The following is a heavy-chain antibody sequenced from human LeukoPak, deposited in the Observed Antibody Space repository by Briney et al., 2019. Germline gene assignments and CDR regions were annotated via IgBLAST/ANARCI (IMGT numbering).Heavy chain of an antibody. D-gene: IGHD3-9*01. CDR2: IGLASGFT. Sequence: GGSLRLSCAASGFIFSSYSMNWVRQAPGRGLEWISYIGLASGFTSYADSVKGRFTISSDTATNSLYLHMHSLRAEDTAVYYCARDHDWAFDYWGQGALVAVSS. J-gene: IGHJ4*02. CDR1: GFIFSSYS. CDR3: ARDHDWAFDY. V-gene: IGHV3-21*05.